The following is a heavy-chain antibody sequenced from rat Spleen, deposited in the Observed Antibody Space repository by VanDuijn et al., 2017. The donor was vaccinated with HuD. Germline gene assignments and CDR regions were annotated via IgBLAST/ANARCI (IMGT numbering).Heavy chain of an antibody. CDR3: GVNIGTTRGFDY. CDR2: IYSDSSKM. D-gene: IGHD1-5*01. J-gene: IGHJ3*01. V-gene: IGHV5-54*01. Sequence: EVKLVESGGGLVQPGNSLTLSCVASGFTFSNYGMHWIRQAPKKGLEWIAMIYSDSSKMYYADTVKGRFTISRDNSKNTLYLEMNSLRSEDTDMYYCGVNIGTTRGFDYWGKGTLVTVSS. CDR1: GFTFSNYG.